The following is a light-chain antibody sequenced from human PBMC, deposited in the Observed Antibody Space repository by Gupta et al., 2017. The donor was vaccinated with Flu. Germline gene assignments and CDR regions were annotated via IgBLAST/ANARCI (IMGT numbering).Light chain of an antibody. J-gene: IGKJ3*01. Sequence: GERSIINCKSIESDLGIYKNRNYLNWYHHKRGQPRKLIMCWVSTREFGITEQLSGRGSGADLTLTISRRQADDVAVYYCLQYASAPSAFGHGTNVDIK. CDR3: LQYASAPSA. CDR1: ESDLGIYKNRNY. CDR2: WVS. V-gene: IGKV4-1*01.